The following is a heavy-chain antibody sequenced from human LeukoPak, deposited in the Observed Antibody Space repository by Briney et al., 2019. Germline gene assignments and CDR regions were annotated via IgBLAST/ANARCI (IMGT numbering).Heavy chain of an antibody. CDR2: IYYSGST. CDR1: GGSISSSSYY. V-gene: IGHV4-61*01. D-gene: IGHD3-3*01. J-gene: IGHJ5*02. CDR3: AQHHYDFWSGYYSLDNWFDP. Sequence: SETLSLTCIVSGGSISSSSYYWSWIRQPPGQGLEWIGYIYYSGSTNYNPSLKSRVTISVDTSKNQFSLKLSSVTAADTAVYYCAQHHYDFWSGYYSLDNWFDPWGQGTLVTVSS.